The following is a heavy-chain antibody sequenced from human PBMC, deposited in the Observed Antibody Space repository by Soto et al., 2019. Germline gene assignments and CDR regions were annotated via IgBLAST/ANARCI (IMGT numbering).Heavy chain of an antibody. V-gene: IGHV3-64*01. J-gene: IGHJ6*03. CDR3: ARVACSSTSCYDDYYYYMDV. D-gene: IGHD2-2*01. Sequence: GGSLRLSCAASGFTFSSYAMHWVRQAPGKGLEYVSAISSNGGSTYYANSVKGRFTISRDNSKNTLYLQMGSLRAEDMAVYYCARVACSSTSCYDDYYYYMDVWGQGTTVTVSS. CDR1: GFTFSSYA. CDR2: ISSNGGST.